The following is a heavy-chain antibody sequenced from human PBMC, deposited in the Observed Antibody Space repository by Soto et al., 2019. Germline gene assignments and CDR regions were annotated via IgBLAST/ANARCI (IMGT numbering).Heavy chain of an antibody. V-gene: IGHV4-59*08. J-gene: IGHJ6*02. CDR3: AREGFGPLHGHVDV. CDR2: VHHSWGS. Sequence: QVQLQESGPGLVKPSETLSLSCTVSGGSISRYYWSWFRQSPGKRMEWIGYVHHSWGSSYNPSLQSRVAISLDTSKSQFSLMVTSVTATDTALYYCAREGFGPLHGHVDVWGQGTTVTVSS. D-gene: IGHD3-10*01. CDR1: GGSISRYY.